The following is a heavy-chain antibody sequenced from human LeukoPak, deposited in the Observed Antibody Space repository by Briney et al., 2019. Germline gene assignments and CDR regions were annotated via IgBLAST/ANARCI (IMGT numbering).Heavy chain of an antibody. CDR1: GFTFSNYA. V-gene: IGHV3-23*01. CDR3: AKRSVAGAFDI. Sequence: PGGSLRLSCAASGFTFSNYAMSWVRQVPGRGLEWVSTISSRGDSTYDADSVKGRFTISRDNSKNTLYLQMNSLRAEDTAVYYCAKRSVAGAFDIWGQGTMVTVSS. D-gene: IGHD6-19*01. CDR2: ISSRGDST. J-gene: IGHJ3*02.